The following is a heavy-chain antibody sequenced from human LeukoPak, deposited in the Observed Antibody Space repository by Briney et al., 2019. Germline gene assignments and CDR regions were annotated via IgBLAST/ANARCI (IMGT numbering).Heavy chain of an antibody. CDR1: GFTFSSYE. CDR2: ISSSGSTI. V-gene: IGHV3-48*03. J-gene: IGHJ4*02. Sequence: GGSLTLSCAASGFTFSSYEMKWVRQAPGQGLEWVLYISSSGSTIYYADSVKGRFTISRDNAKNSLYLQMYSLRAEETAVYYCARDRYCSGGSCFPPGFDYWGQGTLVTVSS. CDR3: ARDRYCSGGSCFPPGFDY. D-gene: IGHD2-15*01.